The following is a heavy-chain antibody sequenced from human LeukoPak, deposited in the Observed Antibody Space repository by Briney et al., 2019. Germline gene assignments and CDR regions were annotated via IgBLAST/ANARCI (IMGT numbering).Heavy chain of an antibody. CDR2: SSGSGGGT. CDR1: GFTFITYP. V-gene: IGHV3-23*01. Sequence: GGSLRLSCATSGFTFITYPRSTVPQDAGKGLEWVSLSSGSGGGTYYANSVKGRFTITRDNSKNTLYLQLYSLRVEDTAVYYCAKNRGAGSHYYYHMNVWGKGTTVTVSS. CDR3: AKNRGAGSHYYYHMNV. J-gene: IGHJ6*03. D-gene: IGHD1-26*01.